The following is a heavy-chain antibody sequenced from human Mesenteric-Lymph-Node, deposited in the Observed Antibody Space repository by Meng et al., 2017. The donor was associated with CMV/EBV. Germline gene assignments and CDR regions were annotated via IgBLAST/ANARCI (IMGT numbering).Heavy chain of an antibody. CDR1: GFTFRKYA. V-gene: IGHV3-21*01. D-gene: IGHD4-23*01. CDR3: ASLGKVTIH. CDR2: ISSGSGFM. J-gene: IGHJ4*02. Sequence: GESLKISCAASGFTFRKYAMSWVRQAPGKGLEWVSYISSGSGFMYYADSVKGRFTISRDNAKNSLYLQMNSLGAEDTAVYYCASLGKVTIHWGQGTLVTVSS.